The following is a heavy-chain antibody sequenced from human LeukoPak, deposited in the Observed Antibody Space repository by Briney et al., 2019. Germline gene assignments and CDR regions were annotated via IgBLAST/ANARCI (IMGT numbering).Heavy chain of an antibody. CDR1: GFTFSSYW. Sequence: GGSLRLSCAASGFTFSSYWMSWVRQAPGKGLEWVANIKQDGSGKYYVDSVKGRFTISRDNAKNSLYLQMNSLRAEDTAVYYCARPRHDFWSGYPYYFDYWGQGTLVTVSS. CDR3: ARPRHDFWSGYPYYFDY. D-gene: IGHD3-3*01. J-gene: IGHJ4*02. CDR2: IKQDGSGK. V-gene: IGHV3-7*01.